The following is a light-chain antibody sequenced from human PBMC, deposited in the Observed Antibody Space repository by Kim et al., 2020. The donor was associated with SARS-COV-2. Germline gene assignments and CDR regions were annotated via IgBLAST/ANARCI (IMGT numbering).Light chain of an antibody. CDR2: VNRDGSH. J-gene: IGLJ3*02. V-gene: IGLV4-69*01. CDR1: SGHSSYA. CDR3: QTWDTGIRV. Sequence: QPVLTQSPSASASLGASVKLTCTLSSGHSSYAIAWHQQQPEKGPRYLMKVNRDGSHTKGDGIPDRFSGSRSGAERYLTISSLQSEDEADYYCQTWDTGIRVFGGGTKVTVL.